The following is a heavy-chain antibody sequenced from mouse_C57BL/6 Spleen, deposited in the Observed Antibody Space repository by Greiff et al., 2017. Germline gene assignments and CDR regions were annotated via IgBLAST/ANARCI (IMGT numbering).Heavy chain of an antibody. CDR2: IWSGGST. CDR3: ASTYDYDGAWFAY. D-gene: IGHD2-4*01. CDR1: GFSLTSSG. Sequence: QVQLQQSGPGLVQPSQSLSITCTVSGFSLTSSGVHWVRQSPGKGLEWLGVIWSGGSTDYNAAFISRLSISKDNSKSQVFFKMNSLQADDTAIYYWASTYDYDGAWFAYWGQGTLVTVSA. J-gene: IGHJ3*01. V-gene: IGHV2-2*01.